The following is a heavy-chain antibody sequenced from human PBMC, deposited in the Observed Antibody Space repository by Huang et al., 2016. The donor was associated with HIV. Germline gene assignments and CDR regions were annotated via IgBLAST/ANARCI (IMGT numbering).Heavy chain of an antibody. CDR1: GFTVNNYW. D-gene: IGHD2-21*01. V-gene: IGHV3-74*01. CDR3: ARTDFHYYYMDV. Sequence: EVQLVESGGGLVQPEGSLRLSCAASGFTVNNYWMQWVRQAPGMGLVWVSRINSDGSKTAYADSVQGRFTISRDNAKNTLYLQMNSLRAEDTAVYFCARTDFHYYYMDVWGKGTTVTLSS. J-gene: IGHJ6*03. CDR2: INSDGSKT.